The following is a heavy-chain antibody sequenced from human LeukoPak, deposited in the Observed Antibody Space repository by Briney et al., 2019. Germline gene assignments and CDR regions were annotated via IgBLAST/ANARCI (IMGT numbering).Heavy chain of an antibody. CDR1: GGSFSGYY. CDR3: ARGYYYDASGYQPPFNY. Sequence: SETLSLTCAVSGGSFSGYYWSWIRQPPGKGLEWIGEINRSGSTNYNPSLKSRVTMSVDTSKNHFSLKLSSVTAADTAVYYCARGYYYDASGYQPPFNYWGQGTLVTVSS. D-gene: IGHD3-22*01. CDR2: INRSGST. V-gene: IGHV4-34*01. J-gene: IGHJ4*02.